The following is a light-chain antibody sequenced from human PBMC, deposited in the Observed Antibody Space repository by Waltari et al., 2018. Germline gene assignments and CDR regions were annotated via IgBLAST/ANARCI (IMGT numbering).Light chain of an antibody. V-gene: IGKV4-1*01. CDR3: QQYFITPFT. Sequence: DIVMSQSPDSLAVSLGERATINCRSSQSIMYSSNNKNFLAWYQQKPGQSPKLLIYWASTRQSGVPDRVTGSWSVTDVTLTITSVQPEDVAIYYCQQYFITPFTFGPGTKVEIK. CDR1: QSIMYSSNNKNF. CDR2: WAS. J-gene: IGKJ3*01.